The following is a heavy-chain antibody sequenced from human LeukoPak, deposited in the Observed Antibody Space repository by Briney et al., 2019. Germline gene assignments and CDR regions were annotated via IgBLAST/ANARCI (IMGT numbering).Heavy chain of an antibody. Sequence: SETLSLTCGVYGGSFSGYYWTWIRQPPGKGLEWIGEINHSGSTNYNPSLMSRVTISVDKSKTQISLKLSSVTAADTAVYYCARGGYGSGNDFRFDPWGQGTLVTVSS. CDR2: INHSGST. J-gene: IGHJ5*02. V-gene: IGHV4-34*01. CDR1: GGSFSGYY. CDR3: ARGGYGSGNDFRFDP. D-gene: IGHD3-10*01.